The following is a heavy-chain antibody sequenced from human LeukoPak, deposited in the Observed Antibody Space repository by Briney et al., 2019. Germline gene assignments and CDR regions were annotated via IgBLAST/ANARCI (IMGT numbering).Heavy chain of an antibody. CDR2: VYYISNT. V-gene: IGHV4-61*08. J-gene: IGHJ4*02. CDR1: GASVGSAGYY. CDR3: ARTQSQSGSYRYYFGY. D-gene: IGHD1-26*01. Sequence: SETLSLTCTVSGASVGSAGYYWSWMRQPPGGGREWIGYVYYISNTNYNPSLKSRVTMSVNPSENQFSLKLNSVTAADTAMYYCARTQSQSGSYRYYFGYWGQGTLVTVSS.